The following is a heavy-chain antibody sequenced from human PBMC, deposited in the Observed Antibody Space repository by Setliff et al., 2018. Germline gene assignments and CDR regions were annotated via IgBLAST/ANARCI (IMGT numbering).Heavy chain of an antibody. D-gene: IGHD5-18*01. V-gene: IGHV4-34*01. CDR1: GGSFSGYY. CDR3: ARGGYSYGHHYYYYMDV. J-gene: IGHJ6*03. CDR2: IKHSGST. Sequence: PSETLSLTCAVYGGSFSGYYWSWIRQPPGKGLEWIGEIKHSGSTNYNPSLKSRVTISVDTSKNQFSLKLSSVTAADTAVYYCARGGYSYGHHYYYYMDVWGKGTTVTVSS.